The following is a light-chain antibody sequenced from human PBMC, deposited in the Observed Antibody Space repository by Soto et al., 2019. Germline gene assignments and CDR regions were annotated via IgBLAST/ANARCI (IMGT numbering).Light chain of an antibody. J-gene: IGKJ3*01. V-gene: IGKV1-12*01. CDR1: QGISSW. Sequence: DIQMTQSPSSVSASVGDRVTITCRASQGISSWLAWYQQKPGKAPKLLIYAASSLQSGVPSRFSGSGSGTDFTLTISSLQAGDVAVYYCQQYFTTPFTFGPGTKVEIK. CDR3: QQYFTTPFT. CDR2: AAS.